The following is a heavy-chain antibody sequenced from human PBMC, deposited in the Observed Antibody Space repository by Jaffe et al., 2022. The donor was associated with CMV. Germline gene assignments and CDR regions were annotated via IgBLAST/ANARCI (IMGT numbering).Heavy chain of an antibody. D-gene: IGHD2-21*01. J-gene: IGHJ6*03. V-gene: IGHV3-23*04. CDR3: AKSGGGDSYYYYMDV. CDR1: GFTFGTYG. Sequence: EVQLVESGGGLVQPGGSLRLSCAASGFTFGTYGMSWVRQAPGKGLEWVSGISGSTGSTYYADSVKGRFSISRDNSKNTLYLQMNSLRAEDTAVYYCAKSGGGDSYYYYMDVWGKGTTVTVSS. CDR2: ISGSTGST.